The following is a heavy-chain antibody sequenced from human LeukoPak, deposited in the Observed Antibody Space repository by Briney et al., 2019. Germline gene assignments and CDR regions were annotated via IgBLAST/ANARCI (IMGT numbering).Heavy chain of an antibody. CDR2: IYYNGKT. CDR1: GGSIISYY. Sequence: SETLSLTCTVSGGSIISYYWSWIRQPPGKGLEWIGYIYYNGKTNYNPSLKSRVTISVDTSKNQFSLKLSSVTAADTAVYYCARHDTGAVAGGQYSYYYGMDVWGPGTTVTVSS. V-gene: IGHV4-59*08. CDR3: ARHDTGAVAGGQYSYYYGMDV. J-gene: IGHJ6*02. D-gene: IGHD6-19*01.